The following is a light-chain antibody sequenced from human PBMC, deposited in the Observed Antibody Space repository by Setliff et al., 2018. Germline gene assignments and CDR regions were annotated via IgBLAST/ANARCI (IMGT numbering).Light chain of an antibody. J-gene: IGLJ1*01. V-gene: IGLV2-14*03. CDR3: SSYTSSSSYV. CDR1: NNDVGAYNY. CDR2: DVS. Sequence: QSVLTQPASVSGSPGQSVTISCTGTNNDVGAYNYVSWYQQHPGKAPKFMIYDVSKRSSGASDRFSGSKSGNTASLTISGLQAEDEADYYCSSYTSSSSYVFGTGTKVTVL.